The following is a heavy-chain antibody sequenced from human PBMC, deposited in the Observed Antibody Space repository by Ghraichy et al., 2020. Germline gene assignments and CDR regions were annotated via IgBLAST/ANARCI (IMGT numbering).Heavy chain of an antibody. CDR3: VRGTNCYDSSGSWGMDV. CDR2: IRRKVNSYTT. V-gene: IGHV3-72*01. D-gene: IGHD3-22*01. J-gene: IGHJ6*02. Sequence: GESLNISCAASGFSFSDYYLDWVRQAPGKGLEWVARIRRKVNSYTTEYAASVRGRFTVSRDDSSNSLYLQMNSLETEDTAVYYCVRGTNCYDSSGSWGMDVWGQGTTVTVSS. CDR1: GFSFSDYY.